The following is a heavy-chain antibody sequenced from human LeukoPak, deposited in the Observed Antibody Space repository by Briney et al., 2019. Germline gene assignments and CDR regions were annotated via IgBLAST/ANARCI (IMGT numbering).Heavy chain of an antibody. J-gene: IGHJ3*02. D-gene: IGHD6-19*01. CDR3: AKGSTYSSGWYPPLPFDI. V-gene: IGHV3-23*01. Sequence: GSLRLSCAASGFTFSDYAMSWVRQAPGKGLEWVSAISGTGGSTYYADSVKGQFTISRDNSKNTLYLQMNSLKAEDTAVYYCAKGSTYSSGWYPPLPFDIWGQGTMVTVSS. CDR1: GFTFSDYA. CDR2: ISGTGGST.